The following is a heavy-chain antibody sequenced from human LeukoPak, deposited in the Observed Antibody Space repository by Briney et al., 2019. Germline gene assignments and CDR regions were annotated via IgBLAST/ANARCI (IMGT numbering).Heavy chain of an antibody. CDR3: ARDSIAAAGLFDY. Sequence: GGSLRLSCAASGFTFSSYAMHWVRQAPGKGLEWEAVISYDGSNKYYADSVKGRFTISRDNSKNTLYLQMNSLRAEDTAVYYCARDSIAAAGLFDYWAREPWSPSPQ. D-gene: IGHD6-13*01. V-gene: IGHV3-30*01. J-gene: IGHJ4*02. CDR2: ISYDGSNK. CDR1: GFTFSSYA.